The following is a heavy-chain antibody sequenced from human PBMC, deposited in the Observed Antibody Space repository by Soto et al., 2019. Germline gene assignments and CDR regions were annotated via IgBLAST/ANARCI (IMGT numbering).Heavy chain of an antibody. Sequence: VKASSKDPRFTFTSYSIWWARHSPGKGLEWMGWISAYNGNTNYAQKLQGRVTMTTDTSTSTAYMELRSLRSDDTSVYYCARSSHLSDFWSGDCSSGASTWFDPWGHGTLVTVSS. D-gene: IGHD3-3*01. CDR3: ARSSHLSDFWSGDCSSGASTWFDP. CDR1: RFTFTSYS. CDR2: ISAYNGNT. J-gene: IGHJ5*02. V-gene: IGHV1-18*01.